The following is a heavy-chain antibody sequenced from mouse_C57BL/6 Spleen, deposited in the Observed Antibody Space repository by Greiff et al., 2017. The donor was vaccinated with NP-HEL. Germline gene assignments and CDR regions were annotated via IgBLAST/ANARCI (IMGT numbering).Heavy chain of an antibody. CDR1: GYAFSSYW. Sequence: QVQLQQSGAELVKPGASVKISCKASGYAFSSYWMNWVKQRPGKGLEWIGQIYPGDGDTNYNGKFKGKATLTADKSSSTAYMQLSSLTSEDSAVYFCAREGNYYGVCFDYWGQGTTLTVSS. CDR3: AREGNYYGVCFDY. V-gene: IGHV1-80*01. D-gene: IGHD1-1*01. CDR2: IYPGDGDT. J-gene: IGHJ2*01.